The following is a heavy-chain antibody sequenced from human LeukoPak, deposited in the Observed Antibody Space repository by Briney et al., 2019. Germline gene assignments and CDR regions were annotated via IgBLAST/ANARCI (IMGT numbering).Heavy chain of an antibody. CDR2: ISSGGSSI. Sequence: PGGSLRLSCAASEFSFRSYEMNWVRQVPGKGLEWVSYISSGGSSIYYADSVKGRFTISRDNAKNSLYLQMNSLRVEDTAVYYCARGDLRLPSPHYYYGMDVWGQGTTVTVSS. J-gene: IGHJ6*02. CDR1: EFSFRSYE. D-gene: IGHD2-21*02. CDR3: ARGDLRLPSPHYYYGMDV. V-gene: IGHV3-48*03.